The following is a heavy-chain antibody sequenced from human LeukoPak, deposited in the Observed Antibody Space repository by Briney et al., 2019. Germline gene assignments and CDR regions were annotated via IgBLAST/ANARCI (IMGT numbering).Heavy chain of an antibody. CDR1: GGSFSGYY. V-gene: IGHV4-34*01. CDR2: INHSGST. Sequence: SETLSLTCAVYGGSFSGYYWSWIRQPPGKGLEWIGEINHSGSTNYNPSLKSLVTISVDTSKNQFSLKLSSVTAADTAVYYCARARLREVFDYWGQGTLVTVSS. J-gene: IGHJ4*02. D-gene: IGHD3-22*01. CDR3: ARARLREVFDY.